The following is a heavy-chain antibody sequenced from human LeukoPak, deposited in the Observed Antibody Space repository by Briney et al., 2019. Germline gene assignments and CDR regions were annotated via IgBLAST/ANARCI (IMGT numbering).Heavy chain of an antibody. CDR3: ARVARGDYYYYYMDV. CDR1: GFTLSSYE. J-gene: IGHJ6*03. Sequence: PGGSLRLSCAASGFTLSSYEMNWFRQAPGKGLEWVSYISSSGSTIYYADSVQGRFTISRDNAKNTLYLQMNSLRAEDTALYYCARVARGDYYYYYMDVWGKGTTVTVSS. CDR2: ISSSGSTI. V-gene: IGHV3-48*03. D-gene: IGHD3-10*01.